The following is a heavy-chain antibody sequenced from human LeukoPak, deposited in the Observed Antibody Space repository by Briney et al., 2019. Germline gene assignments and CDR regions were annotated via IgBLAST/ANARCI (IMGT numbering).Heavy chain of an antibody. V-gene: IGHV3-23*01. CDR2: ISGSGDTT. CDR3: AKDMEGSVADYFDY. Sequence: PGGSLRLSCAASGFTFSSYAMTWVRQAPGKGLERVSHISGSGDTTYYADSVKGRFTISRDNSKNMLYLQMNSLRADDTAVYYCAKDMEGSVADYFDYWGQGALVTVSS. J-gene: IGHJ4*02. D-gene: IGHD3-10*01. CDR1: GFTFSSYA.